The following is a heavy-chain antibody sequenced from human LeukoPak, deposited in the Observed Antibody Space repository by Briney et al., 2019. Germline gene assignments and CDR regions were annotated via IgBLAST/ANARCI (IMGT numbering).Heavy chain of an antibody. CDR2: ISGSGGST. Sequence: GGSLRLSCAASGFTFSSYAMSWVRQAPGKGLEWVSAISGSGGSTYYADSVKGRFTISRDNPKNTLYLQMNSLRAEGTAVYYCAKNYYDSSGYYYTDAFDIWGQGTMVTVSS. J-gene: IGHJ3*02. CDR1: GFTFSSYA. D-gene: IGHD3-22*01. CDR3: AKNYYDSSGYYYTDAFDI. V-gene: IGHV3-23*01.